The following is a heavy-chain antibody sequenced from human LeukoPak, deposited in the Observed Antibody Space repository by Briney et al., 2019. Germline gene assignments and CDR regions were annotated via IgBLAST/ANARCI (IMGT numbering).Heavy chain of an antibody. D-gene: IGHD2-21*02. Sequence: SVKVSCKASGGTFSSYAISWVRQAPGQGLEWMGGIIPIFGTANYAQKFQGRVTVTTDESTSTAYMELSSLRSEDTAVYYCARGPFKGYCGGDCYALRYYYYYMDVWGKGTTVTVSS. V-gene: IGHV1-69*05. CDR1: GGTFSSYA. CDR3: ARGPFKGYCGGDCYALRYYYYYMDV. CDR2: IIPIFGTA. J-gene: IGHJ6*03.